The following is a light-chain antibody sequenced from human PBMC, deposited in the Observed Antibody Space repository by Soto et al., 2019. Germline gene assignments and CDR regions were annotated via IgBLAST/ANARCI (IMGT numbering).Light chain of an antibody. CDR1: QSILDRSKNKYY. CDR2: WAS. Sequence: DIVMTQSPVSLAVSLGERATFNCKSSQSILDRSKNKYYLAWYQQKSGQPPKLLIYWASLREPGVPDRFTGSGSGTDFTLTISSLQAEDVAVYYCQQYFTSPWTFGQGTKVEI. V-gene: IGKV4-1*01. J-gene: IGKJ1*01. CDR3: QQYFTSPWT.